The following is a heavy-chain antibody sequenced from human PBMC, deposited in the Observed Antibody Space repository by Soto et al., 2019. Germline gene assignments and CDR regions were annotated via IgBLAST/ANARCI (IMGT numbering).Heavy chain of an antibody. V-gene: IGHV4-59*08. D-gene: IGHD5-18*01. Sequence: SSETLSLTCTVSGGSISSYYWSWIRQPPGKGLEWIGYIYYSGSTYYNPSLKSRVTISVDTSKNQFSLKLSSVTAADTAVYYCARAPPLKYTYGLRGAFDIWGQGTMVTVSS. CDR2: IYYSGST. CDR3: ARAPPLKYTYGLRGAFDI. CDR1: GGSISSYY. J-gene: IGHJ3*02.